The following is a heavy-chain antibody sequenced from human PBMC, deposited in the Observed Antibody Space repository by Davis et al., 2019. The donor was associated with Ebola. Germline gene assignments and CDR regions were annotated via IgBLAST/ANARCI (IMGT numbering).Heavy chain of an antibody. CDR3: ARICGRRGTISPPAAGGSGMDV. D-gene: IGHD3-3*01. J-gene: IGHJ6*02. Sequence: ASVKVSCKASGYTFTSYGISWVRQAPGQGLEWMGWISAYNGNTNYAQKLQGRVTMTTDTSTSTAYMELRSLRSDDTAVYYCARICGRRGTISPPAAGGSGMDVWGQGTTVTVSS. CDR1: GYTFTSYG. CDR2: ISAYNGNT. V-gene: IGHV1-18*01.